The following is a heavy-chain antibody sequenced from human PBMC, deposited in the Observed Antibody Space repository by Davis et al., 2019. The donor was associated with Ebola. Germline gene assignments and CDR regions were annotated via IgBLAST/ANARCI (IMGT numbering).Heavy chain of an antibody. CDR3: ARGTITIFGLDY. D-gene: IGHD3-3*01. CDR2: ISYDGSNK. Sequence: GGSLRLSCAASGFTFSSYGMHWVRQAPGKGLEWVAVISYDGSNKYYADSVKGRFTISRDNSKNTLYLQMNSLRAEDTAVYYCARGTITIFGLDYWGQGTLVTVSS. V-gene: IGHV3-30*03. CDR1: GFTFSSYG. J-gene: IGHJ4*02.